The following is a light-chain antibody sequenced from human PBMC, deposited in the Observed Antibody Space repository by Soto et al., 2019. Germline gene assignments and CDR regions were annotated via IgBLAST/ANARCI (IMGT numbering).Light chain of an antibody. Sequence: DIVMTQSPDSLAVSLGERATINCKSSQSVLYSSNNKNYLAWYQQKPGQSPKLLIYWASTRESGVPDRFSGSGSGTDFTLTISSLQAEDVAVYYCQQYYSTPTFGQGTKVDIK. V-gene: IGKV4-1*01. CDR3: QQYYSTPT. CDR1: QSVLYSSNNKNY. J-gene: IGKJ1*01. CDR2: WAS.